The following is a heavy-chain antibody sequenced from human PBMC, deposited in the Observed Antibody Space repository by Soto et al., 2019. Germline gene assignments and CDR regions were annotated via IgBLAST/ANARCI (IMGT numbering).Heavy chain of an antibody. J-gene: IGHJ5*02. V-gene: IGHV4-34*01. CDR3: ASPGSYRGNAVWFDT. CDR2: INHSGST. D-gene: IGHD2-15*01. Sequence: SETLSLTCAVHGGSFSGNYWSWIRQPPGMGLEGIGQINHSGSTNYNPSLKSRVTISVDTSKNLFSLRLTSVTAADTAVYYCASPGSYRGNAVWFDTWGQGTLVTVSS. CDR1: GGSFSGNY.